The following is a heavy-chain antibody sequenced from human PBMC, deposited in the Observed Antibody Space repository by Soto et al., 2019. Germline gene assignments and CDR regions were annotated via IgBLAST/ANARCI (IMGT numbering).Heavy chain of an antibody. J-gene: IGHJ4*02. V-gene: IGHV1-46*01. Sequence: ASVKVSCKASGYTFTSYYMHWVRQAPGQGLEWMGIINPNSGNTGYAQKFQGRVTMTRNTSISTAYMELSSLRSEDTAVYYCAGMTTGFDYWGQGTLVTVSS. CDR2: INPNSGNT. CDR1: GYTFTSYY. CDR3: AGMTTGFDY. D-gene: IGHD4-4*01.